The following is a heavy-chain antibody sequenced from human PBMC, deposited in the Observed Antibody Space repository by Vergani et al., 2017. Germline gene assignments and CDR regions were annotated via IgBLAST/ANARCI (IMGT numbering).Heavy chain of an antibody. D-gene: IGHD2-8*01. CDR2: IYYSGST. V-gene: IGHV4-61*01. J-gene: IGHJ4*02. CDR3: AREGVLVDY. Sequence: QVQLQESGPGLVKPSETLSLTCTVSGGSVSSGSYYWSWIRQPPGKGLEWIGYIYYSGSTNYNPSLKSRVTISVDTSKNQFSLKLSSVTAADTAVYYCAREGVLVDYWGQGTLVTVSS. CDR1: GGSVSSGSYY.